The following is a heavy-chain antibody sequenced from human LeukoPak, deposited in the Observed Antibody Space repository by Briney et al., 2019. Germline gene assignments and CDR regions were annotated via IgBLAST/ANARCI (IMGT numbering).Heavy chain of an antibody. CDR2: ISDFGGNT. J-gene: IGHJ4*02. V-gene: IGHV3-23*01. CDR1: GFIFSNYA. D-gene: IGHD2-8*01. CDR3: TKMVREFYTISYYFDY. Sequence: GGSLRLPCAASGFIFSNYAMSWVRQAPGKGLEWVSDISDFGGNTYYADSVKGRFTISRDNSRDTLYLQMNSLRAEDTAVYYCTKMVREFYTISYYFDYWGQGTLVTVSS.